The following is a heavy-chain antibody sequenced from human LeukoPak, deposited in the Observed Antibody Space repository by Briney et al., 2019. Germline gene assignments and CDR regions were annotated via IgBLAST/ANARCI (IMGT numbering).Heavy chain of an antibody. CDR1: GFTFSSYT. D-gene: IGHD1-1*01. CDR2: INSDGSST. V-gene: IGHV3-74*01. CDR3: ASWNPEPYYYYYYGMDV. J-gene: IGHJ6*02. Sequence: GGSLRLSCAASGFTFSSYTMHWVRQAPGKGLVWVSRINSDGSSTSYADSVKGRFTISRDNAKNTLYLQMNSLRAEDTAVYYCASWNPEPYYYYYYGMDVWGQGTTVTVSS.